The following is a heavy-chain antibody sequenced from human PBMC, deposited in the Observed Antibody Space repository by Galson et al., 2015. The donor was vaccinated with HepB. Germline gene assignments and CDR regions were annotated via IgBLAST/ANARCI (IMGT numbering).Heavy chain of an antibody. V-gene: IGHV3-30*04. CDR3: ARGIPEDRSNWYQPITVTWFDP. Sequence: SLRLSCAAPGFTFNSYAMHWVRQAPGKGLEWVAVISYDGGNRYYADSVKGRFTISRDNSKNTLFLQVSSLRGEDTAVYYCARGIPEDRSNWYQPITVTWFDPWGQGTRVTVSS. J-gene: IGHJ5*02. CDR2: ISYDGGNR. CDR1: GFTFNSYA. D-gene: IGHD6-13*01.